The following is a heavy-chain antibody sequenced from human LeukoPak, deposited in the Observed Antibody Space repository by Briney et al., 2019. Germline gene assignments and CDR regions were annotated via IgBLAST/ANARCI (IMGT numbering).Heavy chain of an antibody. D-gene: IGHD5-18*01. CDR3: ARDTAMVTGGFDY. V-gene: IGHV3-30-3*01. CDR2: ISYDGSNK. Sequence: PGGSLRLSCAASGFTFSSYAMHWVRQAPGKGLEWVAVISYDGSNKYYADSVKGRFTISRDNSKNTLYLQMNSLRAEDTAVYYCARDTAMVTGGFDYWGQGTLVTVSS. J-gene: IGHJ4*02. CDR1: GFTFSSYA.